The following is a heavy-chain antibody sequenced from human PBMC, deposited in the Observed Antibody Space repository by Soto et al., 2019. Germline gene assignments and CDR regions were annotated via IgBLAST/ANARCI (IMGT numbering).Heavy chain of an antibody. J-gene: IGHJ5*02. D-gene: IGHD3-10*01. CDR1: GTTFSNFA. Sequence: SVKVSCKPSGTTFSNFAIVWLRQAPGQGREWMGGIILLFGTPNYIQKLQGRVTMTADTSTSTAYMELRSLRSDDTAVYYCARDYYGSGRLNAHTWFDPWGQGTLVTVSS. CDR3: ARDYYGSGRLNAHTWFDP. CDR2: IILLFGTP. V-gene: IGHV1-69*06.